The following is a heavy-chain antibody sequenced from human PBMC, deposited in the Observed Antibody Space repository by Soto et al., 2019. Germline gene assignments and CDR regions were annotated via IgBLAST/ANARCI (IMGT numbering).Heavy chain of an antibody. CDR1: GGSISSYC. J-gene: IGHJ5*02. D-gene: IGHD3-22*01. V-gene: IGHV4-59*01. CDR2: IYYSGST. CDR3: ARGGTMIVVDLNWFDP. Sequence: SETLSLTCTVSGGSISSYCWSWIRQPPGKGLEWIGYIYYSGSTNYNPSLKSRVTISVDTSKNQFSLKLSSVTAEDTAVYYCARGGTMIVVDLNWFDPWGQGTMVTV.